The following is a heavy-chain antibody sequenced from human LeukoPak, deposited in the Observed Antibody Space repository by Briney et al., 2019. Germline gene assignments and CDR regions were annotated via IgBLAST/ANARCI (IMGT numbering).Heavy chain of an antibody. CDR2: IYPGDSDT. CDR1: GYSFTSYW. D-gene: IGHD3-22*01. V-gene: IGHV5-51*01. CDR3: ARLPYYYDSSGFPPNFDY. Sequence: GESLKISCKGSGYSFTSYWIGWVRQMPGKGLEWMGIIYPGDSDTRYSPSFQGQVTISADKSISTAYLQWSSLKASDTAMHYCARLPYYYDSSGFPPNFDYWGQGTLVTVSS. J-gene: IGHJ4*02.